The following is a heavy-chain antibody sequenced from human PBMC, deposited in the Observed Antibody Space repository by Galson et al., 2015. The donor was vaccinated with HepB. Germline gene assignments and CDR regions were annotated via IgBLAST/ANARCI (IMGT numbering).Heavy chain of an antibody. Sequence: SLRLSCAASGFMFSNYEMTWVRQAPGKGLEWVSSISRSSSYILYADSMKGRFTISRDNAKNTLYLQMTSLRVEDTAVYYCARVISSGLWKWFDPWGQGTLVTVSS. V-gene: IGHV3-21*01. CDR2: ISRSSSYI. CDR1: GFMFSNYE. J-gene: IGHJ5*02. CDR3: ARVISSGLWKWFDP. D-gene: IGHD4/OR15-4a*01.